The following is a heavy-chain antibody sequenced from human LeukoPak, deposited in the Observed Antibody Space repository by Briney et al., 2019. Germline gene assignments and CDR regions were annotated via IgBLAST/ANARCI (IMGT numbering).Heavy chain of an antibody. CDR2: INHSGST. CDR3: ARGLNQPLLYYYFDY. V-gene: IGHV4-34*01. D-gene: IGHD2-2*02. Sequence: PSETLSLTCAVYGGSFSGYYWSWIRQPPGKGLEWIGEINHSGSTNYNPSLKSRVTISVDTSKNQFSLKLSSVTAADTAVYYCARGLNQPLLYYYFDYWGQGTLVTVSS. J-gene: IGHJ4*02. CDR1: GGSFSGYY.